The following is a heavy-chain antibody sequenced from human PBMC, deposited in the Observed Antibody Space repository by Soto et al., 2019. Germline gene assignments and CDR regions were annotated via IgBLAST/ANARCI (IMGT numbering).Heavy chain of an antibody. CDR3: ARGCGHDSSDYYYAY. CDR1: GGTFSRQA. J-gene: IGHJ4*02. Sequence: QVQLVQSGAEVRKPGSSVKVSCKASGGTFSRQAISWVRQAPGQGLEWMGGIIPMFGTANHAQKFQGRVTIIADESTSTAYMELSSLRSEDTATYYCARGCGHDSSDYYYAYWGQGTLVIVSS. CDR2: IIPMFGTA. D-gene: IGHD3-22*01. V-gene: IGHV1-69*01.